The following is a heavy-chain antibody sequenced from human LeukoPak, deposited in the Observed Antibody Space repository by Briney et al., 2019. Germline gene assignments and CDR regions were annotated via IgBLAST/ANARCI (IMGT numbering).Heavy chain of an antibody. CDR2: INHSGST. J-gene: IGHJ4*02. CDR3: ARGWHQLANFDY. CDR1: GGSFSGYY. D-gene: IGHD6-13*01. V-gene: IGHV4-34*01. Sequence: ASETLSLTCAVYGGSFSGYYWSWIRQPPGKGLEWIGEINHSGSTNYNPSLKGRVTISVDTSKNQFSLKLGSVTAADTAVYYCARGWHQLANFDYWGQGTLVTVSS.